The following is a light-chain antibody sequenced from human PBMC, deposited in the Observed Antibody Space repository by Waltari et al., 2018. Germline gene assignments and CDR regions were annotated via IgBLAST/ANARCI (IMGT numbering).Light chain of an antibody. Sequence: QSVLTQPPSASGTPGQRITVSCSGSRSNLGSNTVNWYQQLPGTAPKLLIYKNNRRPACVPDRVSGSKSGTAASLAISGFQSEDEADYFCATWDNGLNGVVFGGGSKVTVL. CDR3: ATWDNGLNGVV. CDR2: KNN. J-gene: IGLJ2*01. V-gene: IGLV1-44*01. CDR1: RSNLGSNT.